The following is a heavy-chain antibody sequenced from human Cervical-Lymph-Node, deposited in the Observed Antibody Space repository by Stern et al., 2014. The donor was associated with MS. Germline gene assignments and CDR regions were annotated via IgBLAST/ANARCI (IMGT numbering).Heavy chain of an antibody. D-gene: IGHD2-2*01. Sequence: QLQLQESGPGLVKPSETLSLTCTVSGGSIYNYYWTWIRQPPGKGLEWIGHIDYSGSTNYNPSLESRVTMSVDSSKNEFSLIRTSVTAADTAVYYCARALRNAYTWFDPWGQGTLVTVSS. V-gene: IGHV4-59*01. CDR1: GGSIYNYY. J-gene: IGHJ5*01. CDR2: IDYSGST. CDR3: ARALRNAYTWFDP.